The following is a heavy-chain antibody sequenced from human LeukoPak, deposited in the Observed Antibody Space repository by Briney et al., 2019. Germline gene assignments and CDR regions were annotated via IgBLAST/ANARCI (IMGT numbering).Heavy chain of an antibody. D-gene: IGHD7-27*01. J-gene: IGHJ4*02. Sequence: GASVKVSCKASGYTFTSYAMHWVRQAPGQRLEWMGWINAGNGNTKYSQKFQGRVTITRDTSASTAYMELSSLRSEDTAVYCCARGPGEVYFDYWGQGTLVTVSS. V-gene: IGHV1-3*01. CDR2: INAGNGNT. CDR3: ARGPGEVYFDY. CDR1: GYTFTSYA.